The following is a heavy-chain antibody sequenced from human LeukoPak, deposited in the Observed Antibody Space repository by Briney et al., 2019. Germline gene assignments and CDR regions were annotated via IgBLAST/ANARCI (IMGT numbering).Heavy chain of an antibody. CDR1: GVTFRDIA. CDR3: ARSPSDDTIQEGYGAFDI. Sequence: GGSLRLSCAASGVTFRDIAMSWVRQAPGKGLEWVSRISAGGYSPTYADSVKGRFTISRDISKETVYLEINSLRAEDTAVYYCARSPSDDTIQEGYGAFDIWGQGTTVTVSS. J-gene: IGHJ3*02. CDR2: ISAGGYSP. D-gene: IGHD2-2*01. V-gene: IGHV3-23*01.